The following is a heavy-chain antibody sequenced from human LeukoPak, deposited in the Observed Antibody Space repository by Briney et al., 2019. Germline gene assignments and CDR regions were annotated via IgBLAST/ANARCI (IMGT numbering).Heavy chain of an antibody. D-gene: IGHD5-18*01. V-gene: IGHV3-11*04. CDR1: GFSFSDSY. Sequence: GGSLRLSCVVSGFSFSDSYMTWIRQTPGKGLEWLAYISGSSSDIYYADSVKGRFTISRDNAKTSLYLQMNSLRAEDTAVYYCARDLSGIAGYTYGRGIDYWGQGTLVTVSS. J-gene: IGHJ4*02. CDR3: ARDLSGIAGYTYGRGIDY. CDR2: ISGSSSDI.